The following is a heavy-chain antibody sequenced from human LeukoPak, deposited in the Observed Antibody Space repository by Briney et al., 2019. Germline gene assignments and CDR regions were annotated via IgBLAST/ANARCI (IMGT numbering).Heavy chain of an antibody. D-gene: IGHD2-21*02. CDR1: GGSISGYY. V-gene: IGHV4-59*12. CDR3: ARNLAYCGGDCYYGNFDL. J-gene: IGHJ2*01. Sequence: SETLSLICTVSGGSISGYYWSWIRQPPGKGLEWIGSIYYSGSTYYNPSLKSRVTISVDTSKNQFSLKLSSVTAADTAVYYCARNLAYCGGDCYYGNFDLWGRGTLVTVSS. CDR2: IYYSGST.